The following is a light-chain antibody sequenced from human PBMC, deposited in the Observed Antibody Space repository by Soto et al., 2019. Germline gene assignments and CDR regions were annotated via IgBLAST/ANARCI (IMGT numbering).Light chain of an antibody. Sequence: DIQMTQSPSTLSASVGDRVTITCRASQSISSWQAWYQQKPGKAPKVLIYGGSSLESGVPSRFSGSGAGTEFTLTISSLQPDDFATDYCQQYNSYSWTFGQGTKVDI. CDR3: QQYNSYSWT. CDR1: QSISSW. CDR2: GGS. J-gene: IGKJ1*01. V-gene: IGKV1-5*01.